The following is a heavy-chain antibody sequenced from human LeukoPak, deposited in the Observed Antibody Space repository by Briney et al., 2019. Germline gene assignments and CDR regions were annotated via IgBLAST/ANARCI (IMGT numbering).Heavy chain of an antibody. J-gene: IGHJ4*02. Sequence: ASVKVSCKASGYTFTSYYMHWVRQAPGQGLEWMGIINPSGGSTSYAQKFQGRVTMTRDASTSTVYMELSSLRSEDTAVYYCARVIAAAGTFDYWGQGTLVTVSS. V-gene: IGHV1-46*01. CDR1: GYTFTSYY. CDR2: INPSGGST. CDR3: ARVIAAAGTFDY. D-gene: IGHD6-13*01.